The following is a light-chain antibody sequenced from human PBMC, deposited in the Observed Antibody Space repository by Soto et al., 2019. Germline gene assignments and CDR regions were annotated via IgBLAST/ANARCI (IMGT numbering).Light chain of an antibody. CDR3: QHYGGSPPIT. Sequence: DIVLTQSPGTLSLSPGERATLTCRASQSLRSTSLAWYQQKPGQAPRLLMYGASNRATGIPDKFSGGGSGTDFTLTISRLEPEDFAVYYCQHYGGSPPITFGQGTRPEIK. V-gene: IGKV3-20*01. J-gene: IGKJ5*01. CDR1: QSLRSTS. CDR2: GAS.